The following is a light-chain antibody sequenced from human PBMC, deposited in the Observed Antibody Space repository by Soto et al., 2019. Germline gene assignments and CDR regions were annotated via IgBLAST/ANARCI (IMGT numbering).Light chain of an antibody. CDR2: GAS. Sequence: EIMMTHSPPTLSLQTRERATXSCRASQSVSSNLAWYQQKPGQTPRLIIYGASGRADGIPNRFSGSGFGTDFTLTISKVEPEDFAVYYCQQYGTARSVTFGQGGGLEI. V-gene: IGKV3-20*01. J-gene: IGKJ5*01. CDR1: QSVSSN. CDR3: QQYGTARSVT.